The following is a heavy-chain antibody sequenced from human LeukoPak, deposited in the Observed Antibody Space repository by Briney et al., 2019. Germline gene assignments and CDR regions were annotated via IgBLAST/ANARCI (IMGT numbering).Heavy chain of an antibody. CDR1: GFTFSSYA. J-gene: IGHJ6*02. CDR2: IKQDGSEK. V-gene: IGHV3-7*01. Sequence: GGSLRLSCAASGFTFSSYAMSWVRQARGKGREWLANIKQDGSEKYYVDSVKGRFTISRDNAKNSLYLQMNSLRAEDTAVYYCARVKPYYYYYGMDVWGQGTTVTVSS. CDR3: ARVKPYYYYYGMDV.